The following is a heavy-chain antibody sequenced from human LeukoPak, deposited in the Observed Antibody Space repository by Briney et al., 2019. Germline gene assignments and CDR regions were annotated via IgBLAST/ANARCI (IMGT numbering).Heavy chain of an antibody. J-gene: IGHJ4*02. CDR1: GFTLSSYA. V-gene: IGHV3-7*01. CDR3: TRRLDD. D-gene: IGHD3-16*01. CDR2: IKHDESEK. Sequence: GGSLRLSCAASGFTLSSYAMNWVRQAPGKGPEWVANIKHDESEKNYLDSVKGRFTISRDNAQNSLYLQMNGLRVEDTAVYYCTRRLDDWGQGTLVTVSS.